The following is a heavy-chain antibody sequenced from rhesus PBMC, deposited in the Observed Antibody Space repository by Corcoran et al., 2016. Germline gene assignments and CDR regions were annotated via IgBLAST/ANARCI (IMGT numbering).Heavy chain of an antibody. Sequence: QVQLQESGPGLVKPSETRSLTCAAPGDSISGYYWSWIRQFPGTGLEWIGRIYGSGGRTDYNPSLKSRVTISTDTSKNQFSLKLISVTAADTAVYYCARRVTGTTLYYFDYWGQGVLVTVSS. V-gene: IGHV4-160*01. CDR1: GDSISGYY. CDR3: ARRVTGTTLYYFDY. D-gene: IGHD1-7*02. J-gene: IGHJ4*01. CDR2: IYGSGGRT.